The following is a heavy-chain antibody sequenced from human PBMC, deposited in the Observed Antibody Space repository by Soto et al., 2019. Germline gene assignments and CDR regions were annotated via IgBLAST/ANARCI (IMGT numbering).Heavy chain of an antibody. CDR3: ARDWYYYDTRDQFSADAFDI. V-gene: IGHV3-74*01. Sequence: EVQLVESGGGLVQPGGSLRLYCAASGFTSSSYWMHWVRQAPGKGLVWVSRISNDGTSTNYADSVKGRFTISRDNAKNTVYLEMNSLRAEDTAVYYCARDWYYYDTRDQFSADAFDIWGQGTTVTVSS. CDR1: GFTSSSYW. D-gene: IGHD3-22*01. J-gene: IGHJ3*02. CDR2: ISNDGTST.